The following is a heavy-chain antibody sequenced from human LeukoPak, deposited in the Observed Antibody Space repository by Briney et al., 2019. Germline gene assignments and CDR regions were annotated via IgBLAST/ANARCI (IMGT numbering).Heavy chain of an antibody. J-gene: IGHJ4*02. Sequence: PGGSLRLSCAASGFTFSSYGMNWVRQAPGKGLEWVAFIRYDGSNKYYADSVKGRFSISRDNSKNTLYLQMNSLRAEDTAVYYCAKEGFGLGDYFDYWGQGTLVTVSS. V-gene: IGHV3-30*02. CDR1: GFTFSSYG. CDR2: IRYDGSNK. D-gene: IGHD3-10*01. CDR3: AKEGFGLGDYFDY.